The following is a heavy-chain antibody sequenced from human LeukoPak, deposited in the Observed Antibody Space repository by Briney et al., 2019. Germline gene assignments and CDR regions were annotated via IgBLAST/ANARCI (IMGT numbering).Heavy chain of an antibody. Sequence: GESLKISCKGSGYSFTSYWLGWVRQMPGKGLELMGIIYPGDSDTRYRPSFQGQVTISAHMSISTPHLQWRCLKASHAAMYYCARLLGPYCSSTSCYEYFDYGGQGTLVTVSS. CDR1: GYSFTSYW. D-gene: IGHD2-2*01. J-gene: IGHJ4*02. CDR3: ARLLGPYCSSTSCYEYFDY. V-gene: IGHV5-51*01. CDR2: IYPGDSDT.